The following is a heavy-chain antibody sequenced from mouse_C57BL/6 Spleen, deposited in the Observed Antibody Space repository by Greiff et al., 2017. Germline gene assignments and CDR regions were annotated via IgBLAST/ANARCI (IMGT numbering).Heavy chain of an antibody. V-gene: IGHV5-4*01. CDR2: ISAGGSYT. CDR1: GFTFSSYA. J-gene: IGHJ3*01. Sequence: EVKLVESGGGLVKPGGSLKLSCAASGFTFSSYAMSWVRQTPEKRLEWVATISAGGSYTYYPDNVKGRFTISRDNAKNNLYLQMSHLKSEDTAMYYCARERDYDYWFAYWGQGTLVTVSA. CDR3: ARERDYDYWFAY. D-gene: IGHD2-4*01.